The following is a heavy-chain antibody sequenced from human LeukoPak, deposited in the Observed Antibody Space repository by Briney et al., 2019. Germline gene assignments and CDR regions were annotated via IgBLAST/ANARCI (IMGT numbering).Heavy chain of an antibody. J-gene: IGHJ4*02. CDR1: GFTFTTSW. Sequence: PGGSLRLSCAASGFTFTTSWMSWVRQAPGKGLEWVANIKGDGSEKYYVDSVKGRLTISRDNAKNSLYSQMKSLRVEDTAVYYCARDKYGGTDYWGQGTLVTVSS. CDR3: ARDKYGGTDY. V-gene: IGHV3-7*03. D-gene: IGHD2-8*01. CDR2: IKGDGSEK.